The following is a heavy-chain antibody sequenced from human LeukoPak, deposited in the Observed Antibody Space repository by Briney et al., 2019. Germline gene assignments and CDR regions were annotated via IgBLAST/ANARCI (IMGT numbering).Heavy chain of an antibody. J-gene: IGHJ6*02. D-gene: IGHD2-21*02. CDR3: ARDTLTPGLLFSYYGMDV. CDR1: GGSISSYY. Sequence: PSETLSLTCTVSGGSISSYYWSWIRQPAGKGLEWIGRIYTSGSTNYNPSLKSRVTMSVDTSKNQFSLKLSSVTAADTAVYYCARDTLTPGLLFSYYGMDVWGQGTTVTVSS. V-gene: IGHV4-4*07. CDR2: IYTSGST.